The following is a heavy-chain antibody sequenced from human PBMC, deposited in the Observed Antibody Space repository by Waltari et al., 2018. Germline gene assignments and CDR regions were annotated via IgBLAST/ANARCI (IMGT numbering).Heavy chain of an antibody. V-gene: IGHV3-33*06. Sequence: QVQLVESGGGVVQPGRSLRLSCAASGFTFSNYGLHWVRQAPGKGLEWVAVIWYDGSNKYYADYVKCRFTLSRDNSKNTLFLQMNSLRAEDTAMYYCAKDEYYYDSSGYLDYWGQGTLVTVSS. D-gene: IGHD3-22*01. J-gene: IGHJ4*02. CDR1: GFTFSNYG. CDR2: IWYDGSNK. CDR3: AKDEYYYDSSGYLDY.